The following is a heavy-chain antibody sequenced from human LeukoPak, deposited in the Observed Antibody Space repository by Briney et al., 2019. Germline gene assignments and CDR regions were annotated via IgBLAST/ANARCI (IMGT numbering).Heavy chain of an antibody. CDR2: INHSGST. D-gene: IGHD6-13*01. V-gene: IGHV4-34*01. CDR3: AGDPRGWQQLVRGAFDI. CDR1: GGSFSGYY. Sequence: PSETLSLTCAVYGGSFSGYYWSWIRQPPGKGLEWIGEINHSGSTNYNPSLKSRVTISVDTSKNQFSLKLSSVTAADTAVYYCAGDPRGWQQLVRGAFDIWGQGTMVTVSS. J-gene: IGHJ3*02.